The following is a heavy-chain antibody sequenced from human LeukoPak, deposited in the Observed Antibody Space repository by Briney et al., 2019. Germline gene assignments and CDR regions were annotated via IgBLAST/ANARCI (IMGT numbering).Heavy chain of an antibody. D-gene: IGHD4-17*01. J-gene: IGHJ4*02. CDR3: TSLGDYEVSFDY. Sequence: GGSLRLSCAASGFTFSNAWMSWVRQAPGKGLEWVGRIKSRTDGGTTDYAAPVKGRFTISRDDSKNTLYLQMNRLKTEDTAVYYCTSLGDYEVSFDYWGQGTLVTVSS. V-gene: IGHV3-15*01. CDR1: GFTFSNAW. CDR2: IKSRTDGGTT.